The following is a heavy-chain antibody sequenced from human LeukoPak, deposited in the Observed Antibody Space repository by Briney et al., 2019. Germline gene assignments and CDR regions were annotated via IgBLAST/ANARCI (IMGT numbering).Heavy chain of an antibody. V-gene: IGHV1-69*01. CDR2: IIPSFGTA. J-gene: IGHJ4*02. Sequence: ASVKVSCKASGGTFSSYAISWVRQAPGQGLEWMGGIIPSFGTANYAQKFQGRVTITADESKSTAFMKLSSLRSEDTAVYYCARESFAVTTFFDYWGQGTLVTVSS. CDR3: ARESFAVTTFFDY. D-gene: IGHD4-17*01. CDR1: GGTFSSYA.